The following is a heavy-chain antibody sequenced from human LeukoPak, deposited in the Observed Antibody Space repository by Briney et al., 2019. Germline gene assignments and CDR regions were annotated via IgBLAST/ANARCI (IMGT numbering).Heavy chain of an antibody. Sequence: GGSLRPSCAASGFTFSSYSMNWVRQAPGKGLEWVSSISSSSTYIYYADSVKGRFTTSRDNAKNSLYLQMNSLRAEDTAVYYCARGTVSSIAARPPNWFDPWGQGTLVTVSS. CDR3: ARGTVSSIAARPPNWFDP. D-gene: IGHD6-6*01. CDR2: ISSSSTYI. CDR1: GFTFSSYS. J-gene: IGHJ5*02. V-gene: IGHV3-21*01.